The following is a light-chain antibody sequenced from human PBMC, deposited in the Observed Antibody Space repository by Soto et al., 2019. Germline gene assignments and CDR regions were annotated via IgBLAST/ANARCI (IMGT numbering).Light chain of an antibody. J-gene: IGLJ1*01. CDR2: EVS. V-gene: IGLV2-18*01. Sequence: QSALTQPPSVSGSPGQAVTISCTGTSSDFGSYNRLSLYQRPPGTRPKLMIYEVSTRPSGVPDRFSGSKSGNTASLTISGLQAEDEAEYYCSLYTTDSTYVFGTGTKV. CDR1: SSDFGSYNR. CDR3: SLYTTDSTYV.